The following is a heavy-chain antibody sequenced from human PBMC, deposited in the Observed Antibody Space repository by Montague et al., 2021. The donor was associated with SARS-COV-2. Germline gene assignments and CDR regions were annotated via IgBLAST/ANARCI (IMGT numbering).Heavy chain of an antibody. V-gene: IGHV4-39*07. CDR1: GGSISSGTYY. Sequence: SETLSLTCTVSGGSISSGTYYWGWVRQPPGKGLEWIGRISISGSTXYNPSLKSRVTISVDTSKNQFSLKLSSVTAADTAVYYCARDIAVAGLFDYWGQGTLVTVSS. CDR2: ISISGST. J-gene: IGHJ4*02. D-gene: IGHD6-19*01. CDR3: ARDIAVAGLFDY.